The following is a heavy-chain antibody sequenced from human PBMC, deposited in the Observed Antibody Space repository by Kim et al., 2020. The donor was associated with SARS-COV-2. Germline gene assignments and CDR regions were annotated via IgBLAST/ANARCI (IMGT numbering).Heavy chain of an antibody. CDR3: AKGSGAAAKWSRYAFDI. D-gene: IGHD6-13*01. Sequence: GGSLRLSCAASGFTFSSYAMSWVRQAPGKGLEWVSAISGSGGSTYYADSVKGRFTIPRDNSKNTQYLKMNSLRSEDTAVYYCAKGSGAAAKWSRYAFDICGQGEMVTVSS. CDR2: ISGSGGST. CDR1: GFTFSSYA. V-gene: IGHV3-23*01. J-gene: IGHJ3*02.